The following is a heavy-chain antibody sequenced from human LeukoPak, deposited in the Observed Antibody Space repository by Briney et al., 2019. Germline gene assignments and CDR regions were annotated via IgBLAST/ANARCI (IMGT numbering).Heavy chain of an antibody. J-gene: IGHJ3*02. CDR2: FDPEDGKT. CDR1: GYPLSQSV. D-gene: IGHD3-22*01. V-gene: IGHV1-24*01. Sequence: ASVKVSCKISGYPLSQSVLHWVRQAPGKGLEWMGGFDPEDGKTVYAQKFQGRVIMTEDRPADTAYMEMRTLTKEDTAVYYCAADLYYYDSRGAFDIWGQGTMVTVSS. CDR3: AADLYYYDSRGAFDI.